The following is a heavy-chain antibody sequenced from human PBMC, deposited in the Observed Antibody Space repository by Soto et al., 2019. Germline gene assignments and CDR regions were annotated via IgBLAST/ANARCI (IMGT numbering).Heavy chain of an antibody. CDR2: IIPIFGTA. V-gene: IGHV1-69*06. CDR1: AGCLIGDA. CDR3: ARGIVVVPDAIGDYGMDV. J-gene: IGHJ6*02. Sequence: SVKLAYESSAGCLIGDAIIWVRQAHGQGLEWMGGIIPIFGTANYAQKFQGRVTITADKSTSTAYMELSSLRSEDTAVYYCARGIVVVPDAIGDYGMDVWAQGTTVTVSS. D-gene: IGHD2-2*01.